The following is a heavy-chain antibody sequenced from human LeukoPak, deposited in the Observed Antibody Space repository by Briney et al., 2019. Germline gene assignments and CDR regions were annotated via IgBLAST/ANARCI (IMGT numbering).Heavy chain of an antibody. CDR3: ARGLERWELLGFDY. CDR2: MNPNSGNT. CDR1: GYTFTSYD. Sequence: GASVKVSCKASGYTFTSYDINWVRQATGQGLEWMGWMNPNSGNTGCAQKFQGRVTMTRNTSISTAYMELSSLRSEDTAVYYCARGLERWELLGFDYWGQGTLVTVSS. D-gene: IGHD1-26*01. V-gene: IGHV1-8*01. J-gene: IGHJ4*02.